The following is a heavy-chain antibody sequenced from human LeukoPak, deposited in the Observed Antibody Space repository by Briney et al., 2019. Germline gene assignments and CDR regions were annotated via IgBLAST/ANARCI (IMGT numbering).Heavy chain of an antibody. CDR2: ITTSTGNP. Sequence: ASVKVSCEASGYTFTNYAINWMRQAPGQGLEWMGWITTSTGNPTYAQGFTGRFVFSSDTSVSTAYLQISSLRAEDTAVYYCARDPYDPPNSGLQRFDSWGQGTLVTVSS. D-gene: IGHD5-12*01. J-gene: IGHJ5*01. CDR3: ARDPYDPPNSGLQRFDS. V-gene: IGHV7-4-1*02. CDR1: GYTFTNYA.